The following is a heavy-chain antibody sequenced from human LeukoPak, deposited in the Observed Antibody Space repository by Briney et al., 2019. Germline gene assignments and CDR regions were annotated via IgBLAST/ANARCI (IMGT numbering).Heavy chain of an antibody. V-gene: IGHV3-30-3*01. J-gene: IGHJ4*02. CDR3: APFPGYYYDSSGYYPLDY. Sequence: GGSLRLSCAASGFTFSSYAMHWVRQAPGKGLEWVAVISYDGSNKYYADSVKGRFTISRDNSKNTLYLQMNSLRAEDTAVYYCAPFPGYYYDSSGYYPLDYWGQGTLVTVSS. D-gene: IGHD3-22*01. CDR2: ISYDGSNK. CDR1: GFTFSSYA.